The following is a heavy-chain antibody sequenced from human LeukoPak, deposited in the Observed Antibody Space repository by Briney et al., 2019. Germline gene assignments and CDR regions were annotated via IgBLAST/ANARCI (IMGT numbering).Heavy chain of an antibody. J-gene: IGHJ3*02. Sequence: ASVKVSCKVSGYTFTDYYMHWVQQAPGKGLEWMGLVDPEDGETIYAEKFQGRVTITADTSTDTAYMEPSSLRSEDTAVYYCATIEYSSSSRAFDIWGQGTMVTVSS. CDR3: ATIEYSSSSRAFDI. CDR2: VDPEDGET. CDR1: GYTFTDYY. V-gene: IGHV1-69-2*01. D-gene: IGHD6-6*01.